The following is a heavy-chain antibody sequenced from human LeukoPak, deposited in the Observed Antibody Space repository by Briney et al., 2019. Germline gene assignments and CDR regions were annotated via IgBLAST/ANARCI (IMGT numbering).Heavy chain of an antibody. CDR1: GGSFSGYY. J-gene: IGHJ4*02. V-gene: IGHV4-34*01. Sequence: ASETLPLTCAVYGGSFSGYYWSWIRQPPGKGLEWIGEINHSGSTNYNPSLKSRVTISVDTSKNQFSLKLSSVTAADTAVYYCARGGTYYDYVWGSYRGYYFDYWGQGTLVTVSS. CDR2: INHSGST. CDR3: ARGGTYYDYVWGSYRGYYFDY. D-gene: IGHD3-16*01.